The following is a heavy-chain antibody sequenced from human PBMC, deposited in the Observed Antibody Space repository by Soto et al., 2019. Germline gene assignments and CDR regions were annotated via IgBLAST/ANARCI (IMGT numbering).Heavy chain of an antibody. CDR2: IYYSGST. Sequence: SETLSLTCTVSGGSISSYYWSWIRQPPGKGLEWIGYIYYSGSTNYNPSLKSRVTISVDTSKNQFSLKLSSVTAADTAVYYCARGAIFGVVIRGYDHKDVWGKGTTVTISS. D-gene: IGHD3-3*01. J-gene: IGHJ6*03. CDR3: ARGAIFGVVIRGYDHKDV. V-gene: IGHV4-59*01. CDR1: GGSISSYY.